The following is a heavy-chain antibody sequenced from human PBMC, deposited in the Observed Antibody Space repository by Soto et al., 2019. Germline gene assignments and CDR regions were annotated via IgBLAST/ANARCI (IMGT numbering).Heavy chain of an antibody. D-gene: IGHD2-21*01. CDR3: ARLRPRLGAFDI. J-gene: IGHJ3*02. CDR1: GGTFSSYA. Sequence: QVQLVQSGAEVKKPGSSVKISCKASGGTFSSYAINWVGQAPGQGLKWMGGTIPVFGKANYAQKCQGRVAITADESTSTAYMELSSLSSEDTAVYYCARLRPRLGAFDIWGQGTMVTVSS. CDR2: TIPVFGKA. V-gene: IGHV1-69*12.